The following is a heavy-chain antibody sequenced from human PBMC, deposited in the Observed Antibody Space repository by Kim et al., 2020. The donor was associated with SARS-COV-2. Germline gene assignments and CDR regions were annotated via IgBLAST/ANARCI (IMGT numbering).Heavy chain of an antibody. CDR3: AKDSYSSGDFDY. J-gene: IGHJ4*02. V-gene: IGHV3-23*01. Sequence: YYAGSVKCRFTTSRDNSKNTLYLQRNSLRAEDTAVYYCAKDSYSSGDFDYWGQGTLVTVSS. D-gene: IGHD6-19*01.